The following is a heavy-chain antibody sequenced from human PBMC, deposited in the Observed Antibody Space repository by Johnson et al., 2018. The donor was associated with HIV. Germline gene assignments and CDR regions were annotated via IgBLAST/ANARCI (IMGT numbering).Heavy chain of an antibody. CDR1: GFTFSIFG. CDR2: ISYDGNNK. V-gene: IGHV3-30*03. J-gene: IGHJ3*02. D-gene: IGHD1-14*01. CDR3: ATPTGPGGI. Sequence: QVQLVESGGGVVQPGRSLRLSCAASGFTFSIFGMHWVRQAPGKGLEWLAFISYDGNNKYYADSVKGRFTISRENSKNTLYLQMNSLRAEDTAVYYCATPTGPGGIWGQGTMVTVSS.